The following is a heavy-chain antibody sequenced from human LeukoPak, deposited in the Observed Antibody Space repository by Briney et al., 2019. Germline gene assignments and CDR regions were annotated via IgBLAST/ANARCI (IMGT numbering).Heavy chain of an antibody. CDR1: GGSISSSSYY. CDR2: IYYSGST. CDR3: ARGWKWLVRDFPFDY. V-gene: IGHV4-39*01. D-gene: IGHD6-19*01. J-gene: IGHJ4*02. Sequence: KTSETLSLTCTVSGGSISSSSYYWGWIRQPPGKGLEWFGSIYYSGSTYYNPSLKSRVTISVDTSKNQFSLKLSSVTAADTAVYYCARGWKWLVRDFPFDYWGQGTLVTVSS.